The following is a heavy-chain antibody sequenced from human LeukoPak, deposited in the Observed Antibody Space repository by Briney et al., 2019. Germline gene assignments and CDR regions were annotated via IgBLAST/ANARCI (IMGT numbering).Heavy chain of an antibody. CDR1: GGTFSSYA. Sequence: SVKVSCKASGGTFSSYAISWVRQAPGQGLEWMGRIIPIFGTANYAQKFQGRVTITTDESTSTAYMELSSLRSEDTAVYYCARDDYSNYEPDDYWGQGTLVTVSS. V-gene: IGHV1-69*05. J-gene: IGHJ4*02. D-gene: IGHD4-11*01. CDR2: IIPIFGTA. CDR3: ARDDYSNYEPDDY.